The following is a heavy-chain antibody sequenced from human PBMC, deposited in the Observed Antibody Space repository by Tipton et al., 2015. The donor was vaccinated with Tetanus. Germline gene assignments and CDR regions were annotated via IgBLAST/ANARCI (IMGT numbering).Heavy chain of an antibody. D-gene: IGHD6-13*01. CDR3: ARAGGGSWGNFDY. CDR2: IYYSGST. Sequence: TLSLTCTVSGGSISSSSHYWAWIRQPPGKGLEWIGYIYYSGSTNYNPSLKSRVTISVDTSKNQFSLKLSSVTAADTAVYYCARAGGGSWGNFDYWGQGTLVTVSS. V-gene: IGHV4-61*05. CDR1: GGSISSSSHY. J-gene: IGHJ4*02.